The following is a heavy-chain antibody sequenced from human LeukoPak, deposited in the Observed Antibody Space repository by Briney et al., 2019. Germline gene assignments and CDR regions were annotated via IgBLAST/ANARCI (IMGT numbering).Heavy chain of an antibody. V-gene: IGHV4-39*01. Sequence: SETLSLTCTVSGDSISSSNCYWGWIRQPPGKGLEWIGSSYFSGGTYYNASLKSRVTISVDTSKNQFSLKLSSVTAADTAVYYCAGGATVTTPRLNYYYYMVVWGKGTTVTISS. CDR1: GDSISSSNCY. CDR3: AGGATVTTPRLNYYYYMVV. J-gene: IGHJ6*03. D-gene: IGHD4-17*01. CDR2: SYFSGGT.